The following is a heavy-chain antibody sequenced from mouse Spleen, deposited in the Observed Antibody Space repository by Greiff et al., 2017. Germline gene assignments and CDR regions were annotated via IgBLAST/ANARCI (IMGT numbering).Heavy chain of an antibody. CDR2: IYPGNSDT. D-gene: IGHD1-1*01. V-gene: IGHV1-5*01. CDR3: TTGSSYVRAWFAY. J-gene: IGHJ3*01. CDR1: GYTFTSYW. Sequence: VQLQQSGTVLARPGASVKMSCKASGYTFTSYWMHWVKQRPGQGLEWIGAIYPGNSDTSYNQKFKGKAKLTAVTSTSTAYMELSSLTNEDSAVYYCTTGSSYVRAWFAYWGQGTLVTVSA.